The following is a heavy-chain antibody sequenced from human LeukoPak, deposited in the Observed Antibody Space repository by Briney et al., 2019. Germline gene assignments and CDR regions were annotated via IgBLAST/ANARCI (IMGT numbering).Heavy chain of an antibody. Sequence: PGGSLRLSCAASGFSFSSYSMNWVRQAPGKGLEWVSYISSSGNAKHYTDSVKGRFTISRDNAKNALYLQMNSLRAEDTAVYFCARDYVYAFDYWGQGTLVTVSS. D-gene: IGHD2/OR15-2a*01. V-gene: IGHV3-48*01. CDR1: GFSFSSYS. J-gene: IGHJ4*02. CDR2: ISSSGNAK. CDR3: ARDYVYAFDY.